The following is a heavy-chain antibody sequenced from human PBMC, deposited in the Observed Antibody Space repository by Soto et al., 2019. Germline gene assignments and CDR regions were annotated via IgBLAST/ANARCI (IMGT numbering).Heavy chain of an antibody. CDR2: IITVFGLV. J-gene: IGHJ6*02. CDR1: GGTPSNSA. CDR3: AGGRIVVVGSRAYYGMDV. D-gene: IGHD3-22*01. V-gene: IGHV1-69*01. Sequence: QVHLLLQSGAEVKKPGSSVKVSCKASGGTPSNSAISWVRQAPGQGLEWMGGIITVFGLVKYAQNFQGRGTITADESTNTAYMELSSLRPEDTAVYYCAGGRIVVVGSRAYYGMDVWGQGTTVTVSS.